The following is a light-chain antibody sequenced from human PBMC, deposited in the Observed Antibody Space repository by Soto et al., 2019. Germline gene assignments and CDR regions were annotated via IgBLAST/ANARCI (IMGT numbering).Light chain of an antibody. J-gene: IGKJ2*01. CDR1: QSVSSY. Sequence: EIVLTQSPATLSLSPGERATLSCRASQSVSSYLAWYQQKPGQAPRLLIYDASNRATGIPARCSGSGSGTDFTLTISSLEPEDFAVYDCQQRSNWPPYNFGQGTKLEIK. CDR3: QQRSNWPPYN. V-gene: IGKV3-11*01. CDR2: DAS.